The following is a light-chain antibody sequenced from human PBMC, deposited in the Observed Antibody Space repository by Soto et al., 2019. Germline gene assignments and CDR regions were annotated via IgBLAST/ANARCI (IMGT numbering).Light chain of an antibody. CDR3: LQEYIYPPT. CDR1: QGIRNH. V-gene: IGKV1-6*01. CDR2: AAS. Sequence: AIQMTQSPSSLSASVGDRVTITCRASQGIRNHLAWYQQKPGKAPNLLIYAASNLQSGVPSRFSGSGSGTDFTLTISSLQPEDFATYYCLQEYIYPPTFGQGTKVDIK. J-gene: IGKJ1*01.